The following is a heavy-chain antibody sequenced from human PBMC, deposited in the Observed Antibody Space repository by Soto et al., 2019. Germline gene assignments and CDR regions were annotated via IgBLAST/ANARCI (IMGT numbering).Heavy chain of an antibody. CDR2: IWYDGSNK. CDR3: ARAPATMVEYRMDV. D-gene: IGHD3-10*01. J-gene: IGHJ6*02. Sequence: GGSLRLSCAASGFTFSSYGMHWVRQAPGKGLEWVAVIWYDGSNKYYADSVKGRFTISRDNSKNTLYLQMNSLRAEDTAVYYCARAPATMVEYRMDVWGQGSTVTVSS. CDR1: GFTFSSYG. V-gene: IGHV3-33*01.